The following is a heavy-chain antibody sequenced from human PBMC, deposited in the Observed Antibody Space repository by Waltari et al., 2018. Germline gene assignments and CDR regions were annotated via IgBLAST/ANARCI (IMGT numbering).Heavy chain of an antibody. J-gene: IGHJ4*02. CDR1: GFPVSSHY. Sequence: EVQLVESGGALIQPGGSLRLSCAASGFPVSSHYMNWVRQAPGKGLEWVSVMYTGGSTYYADSVKGRFAISRDTSKNTLSLQMDSLRAEDTAVYYCARGGTIGATHLDFWGQGTLVTVSS. CDR2: MYTGGST. D-gene: IGHD1-26*01. V-gene: IGHV3-53*01. CDR3: ARGGTIGATHLDF.